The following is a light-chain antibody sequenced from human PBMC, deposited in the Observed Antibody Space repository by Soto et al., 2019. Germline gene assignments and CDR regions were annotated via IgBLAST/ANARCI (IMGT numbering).Light chain of an antibody. CDR2: GNS. CDR3: QSYDSSLSGCV. J-gene: IGLJ3*02. V-gene: IGLV1-40*01. CDR1: SSNIGAGYD. Sequence: QSVLTQPPSVSGAPGQRVTISCTGSSSNIGAGYDVHWYQQLPGTAPKLLIYGNSNRPSGVPDRFSGSKSGTSASLAITGLLALDVAGYYTQSYDSSLSGCVFGGGTKVTVL.